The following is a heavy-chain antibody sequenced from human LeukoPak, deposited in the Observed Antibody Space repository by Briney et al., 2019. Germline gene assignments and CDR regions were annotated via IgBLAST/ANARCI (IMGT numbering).Heavy chain of an antibody. CDR1: GFTFSSYA. D-gene: IGHD3-10*01. V-gene: IGHV3-23*01. Sequence: GGSLRLSCAASGFTFSSYAMSWVRQAPGKGLEWVSAISGSGGSTYYADSVKGRFTITRDNSKNTLYLQMNSLRAEDTAVYYCAKDLGTYYYGSGSYPGYYMDVWGKGTTITISS. CDR3: AKDLGTYYYGSGSYPGYYMDV. CDR2: ISGSGGST. J-gene: IGHJ6*03.